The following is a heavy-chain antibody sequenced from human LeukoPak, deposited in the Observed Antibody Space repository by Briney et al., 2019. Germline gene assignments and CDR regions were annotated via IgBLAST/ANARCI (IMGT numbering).Heavy chain of an antibody. J-gene: IGHJ4*02. Sequence: GGSLRLSCAATGFAFSDYEMNWVRQAPGKGLEWVAYSSGSDTTIYYADSVKGRFVISRDNARSSLYLQMNSLRAEDTARYYIKTLGYHPDSWGQGTLVTVSS. D-gene: IGHD3-22*01. CDR2: SSGSDTTI. CDR1: GFAFSDYE. V-gene: IGHV3-48*03. CDR3: KTLGYHPDS.